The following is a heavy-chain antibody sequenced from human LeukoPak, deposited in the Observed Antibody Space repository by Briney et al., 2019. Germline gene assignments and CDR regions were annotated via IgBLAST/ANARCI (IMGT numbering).Heavy chain of an antibody. CDR3: ARDSGGSSWLLPGF. D-gene: IGHD6-13*01. CDR1: GGSFSGYY. V-gene: IGHV4-34*01. CDR2: INHSGST. Sequence: SETLSLTCAVYGGSFSGYYWSWIRQPPGKELEWIGEINHSGSTNYNPSLKSRVTISVGTSKNQFSLKLSSVTAADTAVYYCARDSGGSSWLLPGFWGQGTLVTVSS. J-gene: IGHJ4*02.